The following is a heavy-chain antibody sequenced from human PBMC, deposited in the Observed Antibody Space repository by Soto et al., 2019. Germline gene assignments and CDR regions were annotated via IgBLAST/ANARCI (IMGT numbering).Heavy chain of an antibody. V-gene: IGHV3-53*05. D-gene: IGHD2-15*01. Sequence: GGSLRLSCAASGFIVSRNYMSWVRQAPGKGLEWVSIIYTDGSTHYADSVKGRFTISRDNSKNTLYLQMNSLRAEDTAVYYCAKDSPNAAEYSLKFEDWGHGTLVTVSS. CDR3: AKDSPNAAEYSLKFED. CDR1: GFIVSRNY. J-gene: IGHJ4*01. CDR2: IYTDGST.